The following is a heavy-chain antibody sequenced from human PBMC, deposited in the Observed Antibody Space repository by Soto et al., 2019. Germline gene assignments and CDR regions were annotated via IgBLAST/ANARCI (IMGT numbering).Heavy chain of an antibody. CDR3: ARMATLGPFNWFDP. V-gene: IGHV1-8*01. CDR1: GYSFTNND. J-gene: IGHJ5*02. CDR2: MNPGSGDT. D-gene: IGHD3-16*01. Sequence: GASVKVACKASGYSFTNNDVTWVRQATGQGLEWMGWMNPGSGDTGYAQKFQGRVTMTRDISIATAYMELSSLRSDDRPTYFCARMATLGPFNWFDPGGQGPRFTAPQ.